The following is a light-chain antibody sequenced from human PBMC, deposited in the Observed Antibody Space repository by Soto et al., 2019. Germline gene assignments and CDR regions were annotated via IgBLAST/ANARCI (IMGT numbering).Light chain of an antibody. CDR2: AAS. J-gene: IGKJ1*01. Sequence: IQLTQSPSSLAASVGDRGTITCRASQDIAIYLAWYQQTPGEAPKLLIYAASTLYGGVPSRFSGSGSGTEFTLTISSLPPDDFATYYCQQYNTYSTFGQGTKVDIK. V-gene: IGKV1-9*01. CDR3: QQYNTYST. CDR1: QDIAIY.